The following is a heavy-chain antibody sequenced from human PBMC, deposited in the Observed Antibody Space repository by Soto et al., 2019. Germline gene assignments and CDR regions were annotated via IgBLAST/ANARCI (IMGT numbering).Heavy chain of an antibody. CDR2: IIPIFGIA. Sequence: ASVKVSCKASGGTFSSYPISWVRQAPGQGLEWMGRIIPIFGIANYAQKFQGRVTITADKSTSTAYMELSSLRSEDTAVYYCASSYSSSSRPIDYWGQGTLVTVSS. CDR3: ASSYSSSSRPIDY. V-gene: IGHV1-69*02. CDR1: GGTFSSYP. J-gene: IGHJ4*02. D-gene: IGHD6-6*01.